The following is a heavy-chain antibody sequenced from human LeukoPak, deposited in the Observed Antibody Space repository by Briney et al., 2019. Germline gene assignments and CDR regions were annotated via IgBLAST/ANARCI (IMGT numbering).Heavy chain of an antibody. V-gene: IGHV3-72*01. CDR2: TKDRGNNYNT. CDR3: ARVRGGLWYAFDL. CDR1: GFTASGFF. D-gene: IGHD2-21*01. Sequence: GGSLRLSCAASGFTASGFFMDWVRQAPGKGLEWVGRTKDRGNNYNTEYAASVTGRFTISRDDSKNSLSLQMNSLKIEDTAIYYCARVRGGLWYAFDLWGRGTMVTVSS. J-gene: IGHJ3*01.